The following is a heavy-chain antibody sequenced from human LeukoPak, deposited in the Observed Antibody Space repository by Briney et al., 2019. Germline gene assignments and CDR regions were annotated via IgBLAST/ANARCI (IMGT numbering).Heavy chain of an antibody. CDR2: IYSGGTT. V-gene: IGHV3-53*01. J-gene: IGHJ4*02. Sequence: PGGSLRLSCAVSGFTVSGNYMTWVRQAPGKGLEWVSVIYSGGTTYYTDSVKGRFTISRDNSRNTVYLQMNSLRAEDTAVYYCAREDGDPYSPFDYWGQGTLVTVSS. D-gene: IGHD7-27*01. CDR3: AREDGDPYSPFDY. CDR1: GFTVSGNY.